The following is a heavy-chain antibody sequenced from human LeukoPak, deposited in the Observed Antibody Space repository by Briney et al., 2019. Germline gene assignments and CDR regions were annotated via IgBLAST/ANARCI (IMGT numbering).Heavy chain of an antibody. CDR2: INHSGST. CDR3: ANAETRMMYYFDY. Sequence: PSETLSLTCAVYGGSFSGYYWSWIRQPPGKGLEWIGEINHSGSTNYNPSLKSRVTISVDTSKNQFSLKLSSVTAADTAVYYCANAETRMMYYFDYWGQGTLVTVSS. V-gene: IGHV4-34*01. CDR1: GGSFSGYY. D-gene: IGHD3-16*01. J-gene: IGHJ4*02.